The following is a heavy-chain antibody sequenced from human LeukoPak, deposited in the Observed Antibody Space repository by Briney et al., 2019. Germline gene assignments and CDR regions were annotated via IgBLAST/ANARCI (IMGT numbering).Heavy chain of an antibody. V-gene: IGHV4-59*01. CDR2: IYYSGST. J-gene: IGHJ3*02. Sequence: PSETLSLTCTVSGGSISSYYWSWIRQPPGKGLEWIGYIYYSGSTNYNPSLKSRVTISVDTSKNRFSLKLSSVTAADTAVYYCARQGGRRNAFDIWGQGTMVTVSS. D-gene: IGHD1-26*01. CDR1: GGSISSYY. CDR3: ARQGGRRNAFDI.